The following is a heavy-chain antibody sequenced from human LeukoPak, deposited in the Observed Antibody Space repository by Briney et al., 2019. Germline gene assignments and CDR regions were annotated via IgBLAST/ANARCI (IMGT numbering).Heavy chain of an antibody. D-gene: IGHD3-10*01. V-gene: IGHV1-8*01. CDR2: MNPNSGDT. CDR1: GYIFSSND. CDR3: ARGPFGSGSFLDY. J-gene: IGHJ4*02. Sequence: ASVKVSCKASGYIFSSNDINWLRQAAGQGLEWMGWMNPNSGDTGYTRKFQGRVAMTRSTSITTAYMELSSLRSEDTAVYYCARGPFGSGSFLDYWGQGTLVTVSS.